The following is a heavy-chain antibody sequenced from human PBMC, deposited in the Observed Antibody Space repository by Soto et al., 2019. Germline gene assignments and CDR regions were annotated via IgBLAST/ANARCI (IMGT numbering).Heavy chain of an antibody. CDR2: ISAYNGNT. D-gene: IGHD3-9*01. CDR1: GYTFTSYG. J-gene: IGHJ4*02. Sequence: PSVKVSCKASGYTFTSYGISWVRQAPGQGLEWMGWISAYNGNTNYAQKLQGRVTMTTDTSTSTAYMELRSLRSDDTAVYYCARSPTYYDILTGYGTFDYWGQGTLVTVSS. V-gene: IGHV1-18*01. CDR3: ARSPTYYDILTGYGTFDY.